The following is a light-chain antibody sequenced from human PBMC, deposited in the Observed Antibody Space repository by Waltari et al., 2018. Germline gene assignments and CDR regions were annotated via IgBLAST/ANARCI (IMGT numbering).Light chain of an antibody. Sequence: EIVMTQSPATLSGSPGERATLSCRASQSVSSNLAWYQHKPGQAPRLLIYGASTRATGIPARFSGSGSGTEFTLTISSLQSEDFAVYYCQQYNNWPRTFGQGTKVEIK. CDR2: GAS. CDR3: QQYNNWPRT. V-gene: IGKV3-15*01. CDR1: QSVSSN. J-gene: IGKJ1*01.